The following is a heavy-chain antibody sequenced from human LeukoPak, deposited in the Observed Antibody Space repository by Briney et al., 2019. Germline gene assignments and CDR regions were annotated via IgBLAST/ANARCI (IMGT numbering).Heavy chain of an antibody. J-gene: IGHJ4*02. V-gene: IGHV3-30-3*01. Sequence: GGSLRLSCAASGFTFSSYAMHWVRQAPGKGLEWVAVISYDGSNKYYADSVKGRFTTSRDNSKNTLYLQMNSLRAEDTAVYYCARDSGEDCDFWSGYYGYWGQGTLVTVSS. CDR2: ISYDGSNK. CDR1: GFTFSSYA. CDR3: ARDSGEDCDFWSGYYGY. D-gene: IGHD3-3*01.